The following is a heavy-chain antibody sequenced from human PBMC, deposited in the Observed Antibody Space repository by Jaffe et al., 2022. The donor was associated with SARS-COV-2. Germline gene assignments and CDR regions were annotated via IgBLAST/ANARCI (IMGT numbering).Heavy chain of an antibody. CDR1: VDAFSDYV. J-gene: IGHJ4*02. CDR2: IIPTFGTA. CDR3: ALGLQLQY. Sequence: QVQLVQSGAEVKKPGSSVKVSCKASVDAFSDYVISWVRQAPGQGLEWMGGIIPTFGTASYAQKFQGRVTITADESTNTGYMEVSNLRSEDTAVYYCALGLQLQYWGQGTLVTVSS. D-gene: IGHD2-2*01. V-gene: IGHV1-69*01.